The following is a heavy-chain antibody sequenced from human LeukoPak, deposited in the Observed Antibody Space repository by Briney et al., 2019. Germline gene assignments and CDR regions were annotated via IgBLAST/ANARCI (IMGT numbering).Heavy chain of an antibody. CDR2: ISSSSSYR. V-gene: IGHV3-21*01. CDR1: GFTFSSYS. D-gene: IGHD2-2*01. CDR3: ARDDCSSTSCAKHSNWFDP. J-gene: IGHJ5*02. Sequence: GGSLRLSCAASGFTFSSYSMNWVRQAPGKGLEWVSSISSSSSYRYYADSAKGRFTISRDNAKNSLYLQMNSLRAEDTAVYYCARDDCSSTSCAKHSNWFDPWGQGTLVTVSS.